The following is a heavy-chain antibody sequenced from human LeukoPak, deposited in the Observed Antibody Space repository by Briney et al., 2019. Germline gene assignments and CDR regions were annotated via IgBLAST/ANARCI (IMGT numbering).Heavy chain of an antibody. J-gene: IGHJ5*02. Sequence: SETLSLTCTVSGGSISSYYWSWIRQPPGKGLEWIGYIYYSGSTNYNPSLKSRVTISVDTSKNQFSLKLSSVTAANTAVYYCARGMEQQLGKPNWFDPWGQGTLVTVSS. D-gene: IGHD6-13*01. CDR3: ARGMEQQLGKPNWFDP. CDR2: IYYSGST. CDR1: GGSISSYY. V-gene: IGHV4-59*01.